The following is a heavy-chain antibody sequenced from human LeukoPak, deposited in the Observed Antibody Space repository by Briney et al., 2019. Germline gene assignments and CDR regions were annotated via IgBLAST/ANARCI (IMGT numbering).Heavy chain of an antibody. CDR1: GFTVSSNY. CDR2: IYSGGST. J-gene: IGHJ4*02. D-gene: IGHD1-26*01. Sequence: GRSLRLSCAASGFTVSSNYMSWVRQAPGKGLEWVSVIYSGGSTYYADSVKGRFTISRDNSKNTLYLQMNSLRAEDTAVHYCARDQRWELLGAFDYWGQGTLVTVSS. V-gene: IGHV3-66*01. CDR3: ARDQRWELLGAFDY.